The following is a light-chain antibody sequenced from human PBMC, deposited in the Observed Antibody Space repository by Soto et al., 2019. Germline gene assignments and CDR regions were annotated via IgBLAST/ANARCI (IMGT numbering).Light chain of an antibody. CDR2: EVS. V-gene: IGLV2-14*01. J-gene: IGLJ3*02. CDR3: SSYTSSSTWV. CDR1: SSDVGAYNY. Sequence: QSVLTQPASVSGSPGRSITISCTGTSSDVGAYNYVSWYQQHPGKAPKLMIYEVSNRPSGVSDRFSGSRSGNTASLTISGLQAEDESDYYCSSYTSSSTWVFGGGTQLTVL.